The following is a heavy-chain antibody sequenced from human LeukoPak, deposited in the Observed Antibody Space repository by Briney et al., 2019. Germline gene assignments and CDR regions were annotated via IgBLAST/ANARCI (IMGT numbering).Heavy chain of an antibody. D-gene: IGHD1-7*01. V-gene: IGHV3-23*01. CDR3: ARDPYRSWNYLIDF. J-gene: IGHJ4*02. Sequence: GGSLRLSCAASGFTFSNYALSWVRQAPGKGLEWVSSVNVNGRDTYYADSVMGRFTISRDNSRNTLFLQMNSLKAEDTAIYFCARDPYRSWNYLIDFWGQGTLVTVSS. CDR1: GFTFSNYA. CDR2: VNVNGRDT.